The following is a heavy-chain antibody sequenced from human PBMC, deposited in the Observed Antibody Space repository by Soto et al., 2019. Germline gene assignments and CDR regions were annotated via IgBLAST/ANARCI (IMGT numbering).Heavy chain of an antibody. Sequence: EVQLVQSGAEVKKPEESLKISCKGSGYSFTSYWIGWVRQMPGKGLEWMGIIYPGDSDTRYSPSFQGQVTISADKSISTAYLQWSSLKASDTAMYYCATFRHGPNYYDSSGDYWGQGTLVTVSS. CDR3: ATFRHGPNYYDSSGDY. CDR2: IYPGDSDT. V-gene: IGHV5-51*03. CDR1: GYSFTSYW. D-gene: IGHD3-22*01. J-gene: IGHJ4*02.